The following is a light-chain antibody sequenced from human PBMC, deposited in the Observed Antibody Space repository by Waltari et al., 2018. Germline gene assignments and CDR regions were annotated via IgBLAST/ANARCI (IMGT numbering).Light chain of an antibody. CDR1: QSVDNF. CDR3: HQGTTWPRT. CDR2: EAT. Sequence: EIVLTQSPVTLSLSPGQRATLSCRASQSVDNFLGWYHQKAGQAPRLLIYEATKRAPGIPARLSGGGSGTDFTLTISSLEPEDVGLYYCHQGTTWPRTFGQGTKLEI. J-gene: IGKJ2*01. V-gene: IGKV3-11*01.